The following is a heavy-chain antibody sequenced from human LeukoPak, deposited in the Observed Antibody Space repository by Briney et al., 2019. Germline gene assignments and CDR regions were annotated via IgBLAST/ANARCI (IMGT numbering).Heavy chain of an antibody. J-gene: IGHJ6*02. CDR3: ARHDGYDILTGYRTGDYYYYGMDV. D-gene: IGHD3-9*01. V-gene: IGHV5-51*01. CDR1: GYTFTSYW. CDR2: IYPGDSDT. Sequence: GESLKISCQGSGYTFTSYWTGWVRQMPVKGLEWMGSIYPGDSDTKYSPSFQGQVTISADKSISTAYLQWSSLKASDTAMYYCARHDGYDILTGYRTGDYYYYGMDVWGQGTTVTVSS.